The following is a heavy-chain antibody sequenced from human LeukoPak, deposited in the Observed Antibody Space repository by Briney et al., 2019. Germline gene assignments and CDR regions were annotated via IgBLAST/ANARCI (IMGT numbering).Heavy chain of an antibody. Sequence: ASVKVSCKASGYTFTSYGISWVRQAPGQGLEWMGGIIPIFGTANYAQKFQGRVTITADESTSTAYMELSSLRSEDTAVYYCAREGRYDFWSGYYRREFDYWGQGTLVTVSS. V-gene: IGHV1-69*13. D-gene: IGHD3-3*01. CDR1: GYTFTSYG. J-gene: IGHJ4*02. CDR3: AREGRYDFWSGYYRREFDY. CDR2: IIPIFGTA.